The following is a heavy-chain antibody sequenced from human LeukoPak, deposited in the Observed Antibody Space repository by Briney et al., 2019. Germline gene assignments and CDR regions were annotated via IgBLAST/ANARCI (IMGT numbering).Heavy chain of an antibody. CDR3: ARRPVVAGAPFDY. CDR1: GGSISSGGYY. Sequence: PSQTLSLTCTVSGGSISSGGYYWSWIRQHPGKGLEWIGYIYYSGSTYYNPSLKSRVTISVDTSKNQFSLKLSSVTAADTAVFYSARRPVVAGAPFDYWGQGALVTVSS. J-gene: IGHJ4*02. V-gene: IGHV4-31*03. CDR2: IYYSGST. D-gene: IGHD2-2*01.